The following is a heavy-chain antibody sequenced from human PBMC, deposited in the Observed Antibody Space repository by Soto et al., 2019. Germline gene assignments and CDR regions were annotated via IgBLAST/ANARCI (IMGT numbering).Heavy chain of an antibody. V-gene: IGHV4-61*08. Sequence: PSETLSLTCTVSGGSISSGDYYWSWIRQPPGKGLEWIGNIYYSGSTNYNPSLKSRVTISVDTSKNQFSLKLSSVTAADTAVYYCARDIMGTNYYYYGMDVWGQGTTVTVSS. CDR3: ARDIMGTNYYYYGMDV. D-gene: IGHD2-8*01. CDR1: GGSISSGDYY. J-gene: IGHJ6*02. CDR2: IYYSGST.